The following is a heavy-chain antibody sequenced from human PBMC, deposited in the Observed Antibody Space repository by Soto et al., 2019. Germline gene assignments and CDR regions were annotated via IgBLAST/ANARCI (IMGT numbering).Heavy chain of an antibody. Sequence: QVQLVESGGGVVQPGRSLRLSCAASGFTFSSYAMHWVRQAPGTGLEWVAVISYDGSNKYYADSVKGRFTISRDNSKNTLYLQMNSMRAEDTAVYYCASAVLQLWLLDYWGQGTLVTVSS. CDR1: GFTFSSYA. V-gene: IGHV3-30-3*01. CDR3: ASAVLQLWLLDY. J-gene: IGHJ4*02. CDR2: ISYDGSNK. D-gene: IGHD5-18*01.